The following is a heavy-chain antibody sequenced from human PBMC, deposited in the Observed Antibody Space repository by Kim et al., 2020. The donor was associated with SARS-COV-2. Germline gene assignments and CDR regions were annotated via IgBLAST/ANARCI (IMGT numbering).Heavy chain of an antibody. Sequence: SVKVSCKASGGTFSSYAISWVRQAPGQGLEWMGGIIPIFGTANYAQKFQGRVTITADESTSTAYMELSSLRSEDTAVYYCARGVVRGVISNWFDPWGQGTLVTVSS. D-gene: IGHD3-10*01. CDR1: GGTFSSYA. V-gene: IGHV1-69*13. CDR3: ARGVVRGVISNWFDP. CDR2: IIPIFGTA. J-gene: IGHJ5*02.